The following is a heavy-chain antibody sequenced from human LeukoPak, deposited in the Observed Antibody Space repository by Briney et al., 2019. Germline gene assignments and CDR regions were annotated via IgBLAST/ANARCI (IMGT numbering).Heavy chain of an antibody. CDR3: ARGKEVITMLRGLKPGYYFDY. D-gene: IGHD3-10*01. Sequence: SETLSLTCTVSGGSISSYYWSWIRQPAGKGLEWIGYIHYSGSTKYKSSLKSRVTISVDTSKNQFSLKLNSVTAADTAVYYCARGKEVITMLRGLKPGYYFDYWGQGTLVTVSS. CDR1: GGSISSYY. CDR2: IHYSGST. V-gene: IGHV4-59*01. J-gene: IGHJ4*02.